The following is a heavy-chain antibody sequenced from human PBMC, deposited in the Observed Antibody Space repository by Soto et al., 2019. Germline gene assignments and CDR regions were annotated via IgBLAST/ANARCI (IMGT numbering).Heavy chain of an antibody. CDR2: ISPSVGDT. CDR3: AKSGSHSYFDY. Sequence: EVHLLESGGGLVQPGGSLRLSCAASEFTFSSYAMAWVRLAPGKGLEWVSSISPSVGDTYYADSVKGRFTISRDNSKNTLYLQMNSLRADDPAVYYCAKSGSHSYFDYWGQGTLVTVSS. CDR1: EFTFSSYA. D-gene: IGHD1-26*01. V-gene: IGHV3-23*01. J-gene: IGHJ4*02.